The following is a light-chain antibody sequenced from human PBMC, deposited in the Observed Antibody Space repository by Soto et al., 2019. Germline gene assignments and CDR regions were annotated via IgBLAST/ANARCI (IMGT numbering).Light chain of an antibody. J-gene: IGKJ1*01. CDR1: QSVCDTY. CDR2: STS. V-gene: IGKV3-20*01. CDR3: QHYDRAPRCT. Sequence: EIVLTHSPGTLSLSPGERATLSCRASQSVCDTYLAWYQQKPGQAPRLLMYSTSIRATGIPDRFSGSASGRDVTGRGGRLAPEDFAVYYCQHYDRAPRCTLGQGPKADIK.